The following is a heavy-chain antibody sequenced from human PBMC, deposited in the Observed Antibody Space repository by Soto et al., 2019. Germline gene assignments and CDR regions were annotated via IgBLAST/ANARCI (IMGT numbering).Heavy chain of an antibody. Sequence: EVQLVESGGGSIQPGGSLRLSCVASGFTFSSYWMHWVRQAPGKGLVWVSRIKSDGSGTYYADSVEGRLTISRDNAKNTRYLQMNGLRAEDTAVYYCARGDGDRVDGNGSLARHWGQGTLVTVSS. CDR3: ARGDGDRVDGNGSLARH. J-gene: IGHJ4*02. D-gene: IGHD3-10*01. V-gene: IGHV3-74*01. CDR1: GFTFSSYW. CDR2: IKSDGSGT.